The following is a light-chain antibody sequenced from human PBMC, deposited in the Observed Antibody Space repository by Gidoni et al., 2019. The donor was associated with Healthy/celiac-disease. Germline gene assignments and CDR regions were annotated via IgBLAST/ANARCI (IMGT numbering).Light chain of an antibody. CDR1: QSVSSN. V-gene: IGKV3-15*01. CDR3: QQYNNWLLLT. CDR2: GAA. Sequence: EIVTTQPPATLSVSPGDRANISSRASQSVSSNLAWYQQKPGQAPRLLIYGAATRATGIPARFSGSGSGREFTLTISSLQSEDFAVYYCQQYNNWLLLTFGGGTKVEIK. J-gene: IGKJ4*01.